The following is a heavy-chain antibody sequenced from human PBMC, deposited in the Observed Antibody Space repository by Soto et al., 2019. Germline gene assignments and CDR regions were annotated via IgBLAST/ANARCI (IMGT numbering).Heavy chain of an antibody. J-gene: IGHJ5*02. CDR1: GYTFTSYG. CDR2: ISAYNGNT. CDR3: ARVETPNYSNYVDWFDP. D-gene: IGHD4-4*01. Sequence: ASVKVSCKASGYTFTSYGISWVRQAPGQGLEWMGWISAYNGNTNYAQKLQGRVTMTTDTSTSTAYMELRSLRSDDTAVYYCARVETPNYSNYVDWFDPWGQGTLVT. V-gene: IGHV1-18*04.